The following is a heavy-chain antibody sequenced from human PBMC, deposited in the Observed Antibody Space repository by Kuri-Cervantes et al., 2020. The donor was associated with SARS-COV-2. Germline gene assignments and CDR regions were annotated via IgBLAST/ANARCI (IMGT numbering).Heavy chain of an antibody. Sequence: GGSLRLSCADSGVTFSLYAMHWVRQAPGKGLEWVAVIWYDGSNKYYAGSVKGRFTISRDNSKNTLYLQMNSLRAEDTAVYYCARDGRRITIFGVVIITFDYWGQGTLVTVSS. CDR1: GVTFSLYA. CDR3: ARDGRRITIFGVVIITFDY. D-gene: IGHD3-3*01. V-gene: IGHV3-33*08. J-gene: IGHJ4*02. CDR2: IWYDGSNK.